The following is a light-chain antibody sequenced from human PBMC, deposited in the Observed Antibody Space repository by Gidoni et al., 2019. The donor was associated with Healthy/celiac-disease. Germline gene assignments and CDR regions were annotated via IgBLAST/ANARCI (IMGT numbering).Light chain of an antibody. CDR1: QSVSSN. J-gene: IGKJ1*01. Sequence: EIVMTQSPATLSVSPGVRATLSCRASQSVSSNLAWYHQKPGQAPRLLIYGASTRATGIPARFSGSQSGTEFTLTISSLQSEDFAIYYCQQYNNWPATFGQGTKVEIK. CDR2: GAS. CDR3: QQYNNWPAT. V-gene: IGKV3-15*01.